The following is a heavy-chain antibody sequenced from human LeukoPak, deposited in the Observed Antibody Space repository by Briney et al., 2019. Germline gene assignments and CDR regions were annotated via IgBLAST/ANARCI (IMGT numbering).Heavy chain of an antibody. CDR3: ARDRTLRGIVVPAAPRPTDAFDI. D-gene: IGHD2-2*01. CDR1: GGTFSSYA. J-gene: IGHJ3*02. V-gene: IGHV1-69*13. Sequence: ASVKVSCKASGGTFSSYAISWVRQAPGQGLEWMGGIIPIFGTANYAQKFQGRVTITADESTSTAYMELSSLRSEDTAVYYCARDRTLRGIVVPAAPRPTDAFDIWGQGTMVTVSS. CDR2: IIPIFGTA.